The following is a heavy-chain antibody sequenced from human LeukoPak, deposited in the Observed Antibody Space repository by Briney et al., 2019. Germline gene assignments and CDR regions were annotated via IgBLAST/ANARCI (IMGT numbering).Heavy chain of an antibody. CDR2: INSDGRGT. J-gene: IGHJ4*02. V-gene: IGHV3-74*01. Sequence: GGSLRLSCAASGFTLFSYWMHWVRQAPGKGLVWVSRINSDGRGTSYADSVRGRFTISRDNAKNTLYLQMNSLRAEDTAVYYCARDPDRSGWSTFEYWGQGTLVTVSS. D-gene: IGHD6-19*01. CDR3: ARDPDRSGWSTFEY. CDR1: GFTLFSYW.